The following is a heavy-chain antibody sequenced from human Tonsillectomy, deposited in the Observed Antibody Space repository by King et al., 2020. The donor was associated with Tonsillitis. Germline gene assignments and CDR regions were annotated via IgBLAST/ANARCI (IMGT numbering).Heavy chain of an antibody. CDR2: SYHSGST. D-gene: IGHD2-2*01. V-gene: IGHV4-38-2*02. CDR3: ARGGGIVVVPAAMGVVDY. Sequence: VQLQESGPGLVKPSETLSLTCTVSGYSISSGHYWGWIRQPPGKGLEWIGSSYHSGSTYYNPSLKSRVTISVDTSKNQFSLKLSSVTAADTAVYYCARGGGIVVVPAAMGVVDYWGQGTLVTVSS. CDR1: GYSISSGHY. J-gene: IGHJ4*02.